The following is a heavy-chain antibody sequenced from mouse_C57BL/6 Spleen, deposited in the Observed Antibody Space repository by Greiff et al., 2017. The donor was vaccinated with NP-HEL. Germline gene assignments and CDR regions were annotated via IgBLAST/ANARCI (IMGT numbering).Heavy chain of an antibody. D-gene: IGHD2-5*01. CDR3: AGYSNFWYFDV. V-gene: IGHV1-19*01. Sequence: VQLQPSGPVLVKPGASVKMSCKASGYTFTDYYMNWVKQSHGKSLEWIGVINPYNGGTSYNQKFKGKATLTVDKSSSTAYMELNSLTSEDSAVYYCAGYSNFWYFDVWGTGTTVTVSS. CDR1: GYTFTDYY. J-gene: IGHJ1*03. CDR2: INPYNGGT.